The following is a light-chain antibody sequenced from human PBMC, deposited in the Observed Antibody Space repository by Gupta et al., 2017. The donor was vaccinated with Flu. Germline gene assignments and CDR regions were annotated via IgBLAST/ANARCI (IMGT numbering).Light chain of an antibody. Sequence: HSALTQPASVWGSPGQSIIISCTGTSRDIGFDNYHSWYQQHPGKAPKLLIFEVNNRPSGISSRFSGSKSDNTASLTISGLQTEDEADYYCSSFTETNARVFGGGTKVTVL. CDR3: SSFTETNARV. J-gene: IGLJ3*02. CDR1: SRDIGFDNY. V-gene: IGLV2-14*01. CDR2: EVN.